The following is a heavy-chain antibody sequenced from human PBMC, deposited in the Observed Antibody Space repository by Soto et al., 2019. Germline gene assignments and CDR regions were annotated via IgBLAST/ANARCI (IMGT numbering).Heavy chain of an antibody. J-gene: IGHJ4*02. D-gene: IGHD6-13*01. V-gene: IGHV3-21*01. CDR1: GFTFSSYS. Sequence: GGSLRLSCAASGFTFSSYSMNWVRQAPGKGLEWVSSISSSSSYIYYADSVKGRFTISRDNAKNSLYLQMNSLRAEDTAVYYCARGGEAAAPTPGSFDYWGQGTLVTVSS. CDR2: ISSSSSYI. CDR3: ARGGEAAAPTPGSFDY.